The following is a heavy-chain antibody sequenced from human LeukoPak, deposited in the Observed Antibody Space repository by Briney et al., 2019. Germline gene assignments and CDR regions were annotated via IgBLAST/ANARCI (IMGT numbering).Heavy chain of an antibody. CDR2: IRGTGGTT. CDR3: ASHGSYDSSGYFAALGDAFDI. D-gene: IGHD3-22*01. J-gene: IGHJ3*02. CDR1: GFTFSDYA. V-gene: IGHV3-23*01. Sequence: GGSLRLSCAASGFTFSDYALIWVRQAPGKGLEWISAIRGTGGTTYYADSVKGRCTISRDNSKNTLYLQMNSLRAEDTAVYYCASHGSYDSSGYFAALGDAFDIWGQGTMVTVSS.